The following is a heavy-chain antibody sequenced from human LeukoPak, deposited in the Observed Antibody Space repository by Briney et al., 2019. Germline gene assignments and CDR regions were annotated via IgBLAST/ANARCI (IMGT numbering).Heavy chain of an antibody. V-gene: IGHV3-30-3*01. CDR1: GFTFSSYA. D-gene: IGHD1-7*01. J-gene: IGHJ5*02. CDR3: ARDRIYNGNYFTPSWFDP. CDR2: ISYDGSNK. Sequence: GGSLRLSCAASGFTFSSYAMHWVRQAPGKGLEWVAVISYDGSNKYYADSVKGRFTISRDNSKNTLYLQMNSLRAEDTAVYYCARDRIYNGNYFTPSWFDPWGQGTLVTVSS.